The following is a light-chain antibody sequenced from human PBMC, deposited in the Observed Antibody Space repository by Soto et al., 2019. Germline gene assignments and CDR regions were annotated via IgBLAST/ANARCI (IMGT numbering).Light chain of an antibody. CDR3: QQRTIWPLV. V-gene: IGKV3-11*01. CDR1: QSIGKF. J-gene: IGKJ4*01. Sequence: EVVLTQSPATLSLSPGERATLSCRASQSIGKFLVWYRQKPGQAPKLLIYDASNRAPGAPERFGGSGSGTDCTLTINSLEAEDFAVYYCQQRTIWPLVFGGGTKVEIK. CDR2: DAS.